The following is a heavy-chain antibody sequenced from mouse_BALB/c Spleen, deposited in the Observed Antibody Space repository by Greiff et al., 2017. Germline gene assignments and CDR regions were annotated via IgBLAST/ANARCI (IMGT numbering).Heavy chain of an antibody. J-gene: IGHJ2*01. Sequence: QVQLQQPGAELVMPGASVKMSCKASGYTFTDYWMHWVKQRPGQGLEWIGAIDTSDSYTSYNQKFKGKATLTVDESSSTAYMHLSSLTSEDSAVYYCARGGLRWFDYWGQGTTLTVSS. CDR2: IDTSDSYT. V-gene: IGHV1-69*01. D-gene: IGHD2-4*01. CDR3: ARGGLRWFDY. CDR1: GYTFTDYW.